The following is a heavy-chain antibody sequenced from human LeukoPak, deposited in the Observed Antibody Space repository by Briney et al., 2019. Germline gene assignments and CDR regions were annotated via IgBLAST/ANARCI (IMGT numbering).Heavy chain of an antibody. CDR2: INPNSGGT. Sequence: ASVKVSCKASGYTFTSYYMHWVRQAPGQGLEWMGRINPNSGGTNYAHKFQGRVTMTRDTSISTAYMELSRLRSDDTAVYYCARVSGAYAIFGVVITPDFDYWGQGTLVTVSS. CDR3: ARVSGAYAIFGVVITPDFDY. D-gene: IGHD3-3*01. J-gene: IGHJ4*02. CDR1: GYTFTSYY. V-gene: IGHV1-2*06.